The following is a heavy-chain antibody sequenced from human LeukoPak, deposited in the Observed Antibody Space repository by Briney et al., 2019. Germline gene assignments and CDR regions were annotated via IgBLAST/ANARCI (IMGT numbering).Heavy chain of an antibody. CDR2: IYSGGST. CDR1: GFTVSSNY. D-gene: IGHD1-26*01. V-gene: IGHV3-66*01. J-gene: IGHJ4*02. Sequence: GGSLRLSCAASGFTVSSNYMSWVRQAPGKGLEWVSVIYSGGSTYYADSVKGRFTISRDNAKNSLYLQLTSLRADDTAVYYCAKDGLVGATDWFDCWGQGTLVIVSS. CDR3: AKDGLVGATDWFDC.